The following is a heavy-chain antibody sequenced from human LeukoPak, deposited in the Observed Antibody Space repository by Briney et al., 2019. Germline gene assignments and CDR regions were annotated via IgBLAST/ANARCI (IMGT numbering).Heavy chain of an antibody. J-gene: IGHJ4*02. Sequence: ASVKVSCKASGYTFTSYYMHWVRQAPGQGLEWMGIINPSGGSTSYAQKLQGRVTMTTDTSTSTAYMELRSLRSDDTAVYYCARGRGTYYDYVWGSYRPLEYFDYWGQGTLVTVSS. CDR2: INPSGGST. CDR3: ARGRGTYYDYVWGSYRPLEYFDY. CDR1: GYTFTSYY. D-gene: IGHD3-16*02. V-gene: IGHV1-46*01.